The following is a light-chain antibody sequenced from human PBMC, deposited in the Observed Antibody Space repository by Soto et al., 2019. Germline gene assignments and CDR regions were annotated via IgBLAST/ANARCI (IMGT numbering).Light chain of an antibody. V-gene: IGKV3-15*01. Sequence: EVVMTQSPATLSVSPGERATLSCRASQSVGSNLAWYQQKPGQAPRLLIYAASTRAKGIPDRFSGSGSGTEFTLAIGSLQSEDFAVYYCQQYNNWPPLTFGGGTKVEI. J-gene: IGKJ4*01. CDR1: QSVGSN. CDR2: AAS. CDR3: QQYNNWPPLT.